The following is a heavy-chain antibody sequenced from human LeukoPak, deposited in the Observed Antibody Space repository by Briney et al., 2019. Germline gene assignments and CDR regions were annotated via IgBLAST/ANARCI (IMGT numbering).Heavy chain of an antibody. CDR3: ARATRDN. CDR1: GLTVSNNY. V-gene: IGHV3-53*01. J-gene: IGHJ4*02. Sequence: PGGSLRLSCAASGLTVSNNYISWVRQAPGKGLEWVAVIYSGGSTKYADSVKARFTISRDNTKNTVYLQMNSLRADDTAVYYCARATRDNWGQGTLVTVSS. CDR2: IYSGGST.